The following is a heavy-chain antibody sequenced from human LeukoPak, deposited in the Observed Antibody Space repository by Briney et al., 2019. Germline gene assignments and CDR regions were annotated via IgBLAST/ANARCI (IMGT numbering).Heavy chain of an antibody. V-gene: IGHV1-2*02. J-gene: IGHJ4*02. D-gene: IGHD4-23*01. CDR2: INPNSGGT. CDR3: ARANYGGNLGDY. Sequence: GASVTVSCKASGYTFTGYYMHWVRQAPGQGLEWMGWINPNSGGTNYAQKFQGRVTMTRDTSISTAYMELSRLRSDDTAVYYCARANYGGNLGDYWGQGTLVTVSS. CDR1: GYTFTGYY.